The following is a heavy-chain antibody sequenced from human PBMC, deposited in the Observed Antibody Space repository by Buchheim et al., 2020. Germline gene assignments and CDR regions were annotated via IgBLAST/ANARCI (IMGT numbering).Heavy chain of an antibody. Sequence: VQLVESGGGLVQPGGSLRLSCAASGFTFSSYGMHWVRQAPGKGLEWVAVISYDGSNKYYADSVKGRFTISRDNSKNTLYLQMNSLRAEDTAVYYCVRFGIVPPIYYFDYWGQGT. D-gene: IGHD2/OR15-2a*01. CDR2: ISYDGSNK. CDR3: VRFGIVPPIYYFDY. CDR1: GFTFSSYG. V-gene: IGHV3-30*03. J-gene: IGHJ4*02.